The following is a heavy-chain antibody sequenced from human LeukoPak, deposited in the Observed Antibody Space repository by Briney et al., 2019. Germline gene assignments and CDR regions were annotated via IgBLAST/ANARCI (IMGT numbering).Heavy chain of an antibody. CDR3: ARGPPYAPGVLDV. D-gene: IGHD7-27*01. J-gene: IGHJ6*04. V-gene: IGHV4-38-2*02. CDR2: INHSGST. CDR1: GYSISSGYY. Sequence: PSETLSLTCTVSGYSISSGYYWSWIRQPPGKGLEWIGEINHSGSTNYNPSLKSRVTISVDTSKNLFSLKLPSVTAADTAVYFCARGPPYAPGVLDVWGKGTTVTISS.